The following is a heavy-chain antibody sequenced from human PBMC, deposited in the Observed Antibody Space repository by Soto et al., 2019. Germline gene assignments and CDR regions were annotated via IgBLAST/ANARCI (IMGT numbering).Heavy chain of an antibody. CDR3: ARGGGSTYYDSLTGYLPFDN. J-gene: IGHJ4*02. V-gene: IGHV3-66*01. D-gene: IGHD3-9*01. CDR2: IYSGGST. Sequence: GGSLSLSCTASGFTVRSNYMNWVRQAPGKGLEWVSIIYSGGSTYYADSVKGRFTISRDNSKNTVYLQMNSLRAEDTAVYYCARGGGSTYYDSLTGYLPFDNWGQGTLVTVSS. CDR1: GFTVRSNY.